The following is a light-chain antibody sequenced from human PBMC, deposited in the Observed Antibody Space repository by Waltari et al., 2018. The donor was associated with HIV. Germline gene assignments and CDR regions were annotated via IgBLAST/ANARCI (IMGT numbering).Light chain of an antibody. CDR3: SSYISGSTLV. CDR2: DAN. V-gene: IGLV2-14*01. Sequence: QTVLTQPASVSGSLGQSITISCIRADRHIGSYHYVSWYQHHPDKAPKLIIYDANSRPSGISFRFSGFQSGNTASLTISGLQTEDEADYYCSSYISGSTLVFGGGTKVTVL. J-gene: IGLJ3*02. CDR1: DRHIGSYHY.